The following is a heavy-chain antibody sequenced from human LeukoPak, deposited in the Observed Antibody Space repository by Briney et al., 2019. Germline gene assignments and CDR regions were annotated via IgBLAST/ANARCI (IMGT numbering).Heavy chain of an antibody. Sequence: PGGSLRLSCAASGFTFSSYAVHGVRQAPGKGLEGVALISYDGSDKYYADSVKGRFTISRDNSKNTLYLQMNSLRAEDTAVYYCARGKYYYDSSGYYGFGDYWGQGSLVTVYS. CDR1: GFTFSSYA. CDR2: ISYDGSDK. J-gene: IGHJ4*02. CDR3: ARGKYYYDSSGYYGFGDY. D-gene: IGHD3-22*01. V-gene: IGHV3-30-3*01.